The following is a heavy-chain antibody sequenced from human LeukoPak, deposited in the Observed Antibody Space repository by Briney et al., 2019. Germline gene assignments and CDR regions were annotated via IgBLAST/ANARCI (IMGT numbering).Heavy chain of an antibody. D-gene: IGHD5-12*01. CDR1: GFTFSSNW. Sequence: GGSLRLSCAVSGFTFSSNWMSWVRQAPGKGLEWVANIKQDGSEKYYVDSVKGRFTISRDNAKNSLYLQMNSLRAEDTAVYYCASGYSGHANWFDPWGQGTLVTVSS. CDR3: ASGYSGHANWFDP. CDR2: IKQDGSEK. J-gene: IGHJ5*02. V-gene: IGHV3-7*01.